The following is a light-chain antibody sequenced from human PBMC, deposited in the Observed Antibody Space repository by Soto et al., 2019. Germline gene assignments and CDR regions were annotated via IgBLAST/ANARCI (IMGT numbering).Light chain of an antibody. CDR2: AAS. V-gene: IGKV3-20*01. Sequence: EIVLTQSPGTLSLSPGERATLSCRASELIRRNYLGWYQQKVGQAPRLLIYAASRRAAGIPDRFSGSGSGTDFTLIISRLEPEDFAVYYCHQYETTPPTFGPGTEVDIK. CDR1: ELIRRNY. J-gene: IGKJ3*01. CDR3: HQYETTPPT.